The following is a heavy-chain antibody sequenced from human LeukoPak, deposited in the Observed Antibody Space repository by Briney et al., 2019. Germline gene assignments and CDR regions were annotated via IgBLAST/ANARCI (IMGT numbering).Heavy chain of an antibody. V-gene: IGHV1-2*02. Sequence: ASVKVSCKASGYTFTGHYMHWVPQAPGQGLEWMGWINPNSGGTHYPHKFQGRVTITRDTSISTAYMELSRLRSDDTAVYYCARDKRLGRYSSSWYWFDPWGQGTLVTVSS. CDR1: GYTFTGHY. CDR2: INPNSGGT. CDR3: ARDKRLGRYSSSWYWFDP. J-gene: IGHJ5*02. D-gene: IGHD6-13*01.